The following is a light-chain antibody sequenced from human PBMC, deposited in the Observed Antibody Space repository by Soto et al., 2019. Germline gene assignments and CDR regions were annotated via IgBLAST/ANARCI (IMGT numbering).Light chain of an antibody. CDR1: SSDVGAYNY. V-gene: IGLV2-8*01. J-gene: IGLJ2*01. CDR2: EVT. CDR3: SSYAGSSNVV. Sequence: QSALTQPPSASGSPGQSVTISCTGTSSDVGAYNYVSWYQQHPGKAPKLMIYEVTKRPSGVPDRFSGSKSGNTASLTVSGLQAEDEADYYCSSYAGSSNVVFGGGTQLTVL.